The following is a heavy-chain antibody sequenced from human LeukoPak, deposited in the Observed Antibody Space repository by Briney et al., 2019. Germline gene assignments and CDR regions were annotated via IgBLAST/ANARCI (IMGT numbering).Heavy chain of an antibody. D-gene: IGHD3-10*01. V-gene: IGHV1-58*02. J-gene: IGHJ6*03. Sequence: SVKVSCKASGFTYTTSAMQWVRQARGQCLEWIGWIVVGSGNTKYAQKFQERVTITRDMSTGTAYMELSSLRSEDTAVYYCAASGFGFGELPSYFYYYMDVWGKGTTVTISS. CDR1: GFTYTTSA. CDR3: AASGFGFGELPSYFYYYMDV. CDR2: IVVGSGNT.